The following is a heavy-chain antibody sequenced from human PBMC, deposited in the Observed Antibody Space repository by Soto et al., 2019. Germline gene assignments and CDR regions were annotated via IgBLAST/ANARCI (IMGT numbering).Heavy chain of an antibody. CDR2: ISGSGGST. V-gene: IGHV3-23*01. J-gene: IGHJ4*02. CDR3: AKTLEELLWFGEFDY. CDR1: GFTFSSYA. D-gene: IGHD3-10*01. Sequence: EVQLLESGGGLVQPGGSLRLSCAASGFTFSSYAMSWVRQAPGKGLEWVSAISGSGGSTYYADSVKGRFTISRDNSKNTLYLQMNSLRAADTAVYYCAKTLEELLWFGEFDYWGQGTLVTVSS.